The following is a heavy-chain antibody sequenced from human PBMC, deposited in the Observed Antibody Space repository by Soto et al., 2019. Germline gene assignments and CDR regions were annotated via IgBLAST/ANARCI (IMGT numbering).Heavy chain of an antibody. V-gene: IGHV3-30-3*01. J-gene: IGHJ6*02. CDR1: GFTFSSYA. CDR3: AKDLAAAGLFYYYYGMDV. Sequence: PGGSLRLSCAASGFTFSSYAMHWVRQAPGKGLEWVAVISYDGSNKYYADSVKGRFTISRDNSKNTLYLQMNSLRAEDTAVYYCAKDLAAAGLFYYYYGMDVWGQGTTVTVSS. D-gene: IGHD6-13*01. CDR2: ISYDGSNK.